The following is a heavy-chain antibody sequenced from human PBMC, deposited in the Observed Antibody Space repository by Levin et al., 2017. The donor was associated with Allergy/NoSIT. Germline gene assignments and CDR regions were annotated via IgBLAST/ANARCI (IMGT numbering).Heavy chain of an antibody. D-gene: IGHD1-26*01. Sequence: GGSLRLSCTASGFTLSDYYMTWVRLAPGKGLDWVSNISTSGNTINYADSVKGRFTISRDSAENSLYLQMDSLRAEDTAVYYCARDLYRFDSTDKYYYYNGMDVWGQGASVTVS. CDR1: GFTLSDYY. CDR3: ARDLYRFDSTDKYYYYNGMDV. J-gene: IGHJ6*02. V-gene: IGHV3-11*01. CDR2: ISTSGNTI.